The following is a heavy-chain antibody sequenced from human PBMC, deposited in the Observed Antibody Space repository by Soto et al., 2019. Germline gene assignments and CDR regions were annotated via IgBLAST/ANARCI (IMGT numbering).Heavy chain of an antibody. CDR2: AYYSGST. Sequence: PSETLSLTCTVSGDSVNTGSYYWSWIRQPPGKGLEWIGYAYYSGSTNYNPSLKSRVTISLDTSKNQFSLKLSSVTAADTAVYYCARASGYYYYYMDVWGKGTTVTVSS. V-gene: IGHV4-61*01. CDR3: ARASGYYYYYMDV. J-gene: IGHJ6*03. CDR1: GDSVNTGSYY.